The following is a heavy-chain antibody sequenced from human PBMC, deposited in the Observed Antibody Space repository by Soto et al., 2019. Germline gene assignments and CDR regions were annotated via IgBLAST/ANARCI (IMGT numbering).Heavy chain of an antibody. Sequence: QVQLQESGPGLVKPSETLSLTCTVSGGSISSYYWSWIRQPPGKGLEWIGYIYYSGSTNYNPSLTSRVTISVDTSKNQFSLKLSSVTAADTAVYYCARAEIDGYYYGMDVWGQGTTVTVSS. CDR1: GGSISSYY. V-gene: IGHV4-59*01. J-gene: IGHJ6*02. CDR3: ARAEIDGYYYGMDV. CDR2: IYYSGST.